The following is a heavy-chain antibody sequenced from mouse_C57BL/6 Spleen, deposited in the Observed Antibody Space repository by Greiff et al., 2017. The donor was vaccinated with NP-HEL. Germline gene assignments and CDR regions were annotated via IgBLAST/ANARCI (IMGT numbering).Heavy chain of an antibody. D-gene: IGHD1-1*01. CDR1: GFTFSDYY. V-gene: IGHV5-16*01. CDR2: INYDGSST. Sequence: EVQLVESEGGLVQPGSSMKLSCTASGFTFSDYYMAWVRQVPEKGLEWVANINYDGSSTYYLDSLKSRFIISRDNAKNILYLQMSSLKSEDTATYYCARERYYGSSSHAMDYWGQGTSVTVSS. J-gene: IGHJ4*01. CDR3: ARERYYGSSSHAMDY.